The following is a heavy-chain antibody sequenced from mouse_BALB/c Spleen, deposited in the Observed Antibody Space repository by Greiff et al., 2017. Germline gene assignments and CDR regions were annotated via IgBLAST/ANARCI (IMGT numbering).Heavy chain of an antibody. CDR1: GYSFTGYF. V-gene: IGHV1-20*02. D-gene: IGHD1-1*01. CDR3: ARRGDYYGSSYLDY. Sequence: EVKLLESGPELVKPGASVKISCKASGYSFTGYFMNWVMQSHGKSLEWIGRINPYNGDTFYNQKFKGKATLTVDKSSSTAHMELRSLASEDSAVYYCARRGDYYGSSYLDYWGQGTTLTVSS. J-gene: IGHJ2*01. CDR2: INPYNGDT.